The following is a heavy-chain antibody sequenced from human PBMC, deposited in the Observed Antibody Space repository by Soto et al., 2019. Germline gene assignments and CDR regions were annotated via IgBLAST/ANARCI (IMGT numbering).Heavy chain of an antibody. V-gene: IGHV1-3*05. Sequence: QVHLVQSGAEEKNPGASVKVSCKASGYSFSTHAMHWVRQAPGQGLEWVGWINSVNDHTIYSEKFQGRVTITSDTSATTAYMELSSLTPEDTAIYYCARNILGGTTDNWGQGTVVTVSS. J-gene: IGHJ4*02. CDR1: GYSFSTHA. D-gene: IGHD1-7*01. CDR3: ARNILGGTTDN. CDR2: INSVNDHT.